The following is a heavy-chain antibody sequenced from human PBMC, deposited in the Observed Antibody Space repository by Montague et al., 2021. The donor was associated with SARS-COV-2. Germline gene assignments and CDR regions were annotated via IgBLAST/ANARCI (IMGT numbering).Heavy chain of an antibody. CDR2: IFSSGTA. CDR3: ARGDVAGPFDY. Sequence: SETLSLTCSVSGYSISNYYWSWIRQPPGKGLECLGYIFSSGTATYNASLRSRFTLSVDTSTDQFSLTVTSVTTADTATYYCARGDVAGPFDYWGRGTLVTVSS. J-gene: IGHJ4*02. V-gene: IGHV4-59*01. D-gene: IGHD6-19*01. CDR1: GYSISNYY.